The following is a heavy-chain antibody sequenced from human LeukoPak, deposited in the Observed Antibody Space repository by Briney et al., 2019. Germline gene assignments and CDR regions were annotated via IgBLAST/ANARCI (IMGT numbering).Heavy chain of an antibody. V-gene: IGHV3-48*02. CDR3: ARGRGNYILPYDY. J-gene: IGHJ4*02. Sequence: PGGPLRLSCAASGFTFSSYRMNWVRQAPGKGLEWVSYISSSSSTIYYADSVKGRFTISRDNARNSLYLQMNSLRDEDTAVYYCARGRGNYILPYDYWGQGTLVTVSS. D-gene: IGHD4-11*01. CDR1: GFTFSSYR. CDR2: ISSSSSTI.